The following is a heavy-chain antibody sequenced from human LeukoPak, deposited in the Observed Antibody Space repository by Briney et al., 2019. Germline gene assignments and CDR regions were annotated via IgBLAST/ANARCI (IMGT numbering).Heavy chain of an antibody. CDR2: IYYSGST. CDR3: ARVKGYDYVWGSYRRPHYYFDY. CDR1: GGSISNYY. J-gene: IGHJ4*02. Sequence: SETLSLTCTVSGGSISNYYWSWIRQPPGKGLEWIGYIYYSGSTNYNPSLKTRVAISVDTSKNQFSLKLSSVTAADTAVYYCARVKGYDYVWGSYRRPHYYFDYWGQGTLVTVSS. V-gene: IGHV4-59*01. D-gene: IGHD3-16*02.